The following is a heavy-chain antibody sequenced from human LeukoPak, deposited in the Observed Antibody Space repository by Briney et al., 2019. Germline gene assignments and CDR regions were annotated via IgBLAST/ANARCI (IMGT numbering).Heavy chain of an antibody. Sequence: SETLSLTCTVSGGSISISNYYWGWIRQPPGRGLEWIGSISYSGSYYNPSLKSRLTISVDTSKNHFSLNLRSVTAADAAVYYCARRTSNPVGAIDYWGQGTLVTVSS. V-gene: IGHV4-39*01. D-gene: IGHD1-26*01. CDR3: ARRTSNPVGAIDY. CDR2: ISYSGS. CDR1: GGSISISNYY. J-gene: IGHJ4*02.